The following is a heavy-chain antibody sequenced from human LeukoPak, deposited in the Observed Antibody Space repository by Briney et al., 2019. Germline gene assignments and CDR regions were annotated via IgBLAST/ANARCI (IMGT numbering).Heavy chain of an antibody. CDR2: ISGSGGST. V-gene: IGHV3-23*01. CDR3: GKGGAVSSKSITMIRGTRRYYYYMDV. J-gene: IGHJ6*03. D-gene: IGHD3-10*01. CDR1: GFTFSSYA. Sequence: GGSLRLSCAASGFTFSSYAISWVRQAPGKGLEWVSGISGSGGSTYYADSVKGRFTISRDNSKSTLYLQMNSLRAEDTAVYYCGKGGAVSSKSITMIRGTRRYYYYMDVWGKGTTVTISS.